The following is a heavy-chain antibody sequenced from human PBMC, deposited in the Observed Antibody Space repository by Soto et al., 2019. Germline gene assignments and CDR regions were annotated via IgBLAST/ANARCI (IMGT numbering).Heavy chain of an antibody. CDR2: FNPTSGST. CDR3: SIDLAAGDY. V-gene: IGHV1-46*01. CDR1: GYTFINYY. D-gene: IGHD6-13*01. Sequence: QVQLVQSGAEVKKPGASVKLSCKASGYTFINYYIHWVRQATGQGLEWMGIFNPTSGSTNYAQKVQGRVTLTMDTSTRKVYMELSSLRFDDTAVYYCSIDLAAGDYWGQGLLVTVSS. J-gene: IGHJ4*02.